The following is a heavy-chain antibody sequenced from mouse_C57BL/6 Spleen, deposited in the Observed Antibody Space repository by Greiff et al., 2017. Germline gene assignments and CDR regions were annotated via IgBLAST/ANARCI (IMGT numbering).Heavy chain of an antibody. J-gene: IGHJ3*01. Sequence: DVMLVESGGGLVKPGGSLKLSCAASGFTFSDYGMHWVRQAPEKGLEWVAYISSGSSTIYYADTVQGRFTISRDNAKNTLFLQMTSLRSEVTAMYYCARPPSTMITTAWFAYWGQGTLVTVSA. V-gene: IGHV5-17*01. CDR3: ARPPSTMITTAWFAY. CDR2: ISSGSSTI. D-gene: IGHD2-4*01. CDR1: GFTFSDYG.